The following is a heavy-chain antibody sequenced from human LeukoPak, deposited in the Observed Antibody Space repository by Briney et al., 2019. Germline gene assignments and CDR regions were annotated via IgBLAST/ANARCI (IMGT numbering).Heavy chain of an antibody. D-gene: IGHD5-24*01. CDR3: ATTAGDGYNSRTFGCLDY. J-gene: IGHJ4*02. V-gene: IGHV1-24*01. CDR2: FDPADGET. Sequence: ASVKVSCKVSGYTLTEFPMHWVRQAPGKGLEWMGGFDPADGETVYAQRFQGRVTMTEDTSTDTPYMELSSLRSEGTAVYYCATTAGDGYNSRTFGCLDYWGQRTLVTVSS. CDR1: GYTLTEFP.